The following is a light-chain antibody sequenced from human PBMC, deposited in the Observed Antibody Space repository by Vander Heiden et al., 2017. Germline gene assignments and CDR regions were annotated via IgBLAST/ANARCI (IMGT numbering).Light chain of an antibody. CDR2: SNN. Sequence: QSVLTQPPSASGTPGQRVTISCSGSSSNIGSNYGYWYQQLPGTAPKLLIYSNNQRPSGVPDRFSGSKSGTSASLAISGLRSEDEADYYCAAWDDSLSGLYVFGTGTKVTVL. V-gene: IGLV1-47*02. CDR3: AAWDDSLSGLYV. J-gene: IGLJ1*01. CDR1: SSNIGSNY.